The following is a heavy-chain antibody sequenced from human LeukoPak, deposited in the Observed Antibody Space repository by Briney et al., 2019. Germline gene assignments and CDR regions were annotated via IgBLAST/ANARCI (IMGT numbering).Heavy chain of an antibody. D-gene: IGHD6-13*01. Sequence: GESRRLSCAASGFTVSSNYMSWVRQPPRKLLEWVSVIYSGGSTHYADSVKGRFTISRDNSKNTLYLQMNSLRAEDTAVYYCARDRGAAPGHPSFDHWGQGTLVTVSS. J-gene: IGHJ4*02. CDR1: GFTVSSNY. V-gene: IGHV3-53*01. CDR3: ARDRGAAPGHPSFDH. CDR2: IYSGGST.